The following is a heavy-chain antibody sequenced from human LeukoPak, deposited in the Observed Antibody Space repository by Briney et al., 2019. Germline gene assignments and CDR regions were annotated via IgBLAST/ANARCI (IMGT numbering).Heavy chain of an antibody. J-gene: IGHJ2*01. V-gene: IGHV3-30-3*01. CDR3: ARDRSSSTPGYFDL. CDR2: ISYDGSNK. D-gene: IGHD6-13*01. Sequence: GGSLRLSCAASGFTFSSYAMHWVRQAPGKGLEWVAVISYDGSNKYYADSVKGRFTISRDNSKNTLYLQMNSLRAEDTAVYYCARDRSSSTPGYFDLWGRGTLVTVSS. CDR1: GFTFSSYA.